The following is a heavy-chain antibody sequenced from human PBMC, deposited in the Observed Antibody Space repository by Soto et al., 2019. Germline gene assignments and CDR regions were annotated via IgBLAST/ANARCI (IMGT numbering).Heavy chain of an antibody. D-gene: IGHD2-8*01. Sequence: EVQLLESGGILVHPGGSLRLSCAASGFTFSSYAMTWVSQAPGKGLEWVSAISGSGDSTYYADSVKGRFSISRDQSKNTLYLQMHSLRVEDTAVYFCAKERDNGADRYYFDDWGQGTLVTVSS. CDR1: GFTFSSYA. J-gene: IGHJ4*02. CDR3: AKERDNGADRYYFDD. CDR2: ISGSGDST. V-gene: IGHV3-23*01.